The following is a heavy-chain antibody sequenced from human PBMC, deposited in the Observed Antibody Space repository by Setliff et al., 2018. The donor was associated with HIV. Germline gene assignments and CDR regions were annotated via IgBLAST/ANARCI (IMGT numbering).Heavy chain of an antibody. CDR2: IYSCGST. CDR1: GFTFSDYY. J-gene: IGHJ4*02. CDR3: AKNKGYSSSWYGY. D-gene: IGHD6-13*01. Sequence: GGSLRLSCAASGFTFSDYYMSWVRQAPGKGLEWVSVIYSCGSTYYADSVKGRFTISRDNSKNTLYLQMNSLRAEDTAVYYCAKNKGYSSSWYGYWGQGTLVTVSS. V-gene: IGHV3-53*01.